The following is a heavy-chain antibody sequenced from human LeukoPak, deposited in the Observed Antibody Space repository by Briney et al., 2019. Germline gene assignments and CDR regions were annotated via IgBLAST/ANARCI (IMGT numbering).Heavy chain of an antibody. CDR1: GFTFSSYA. CDR2: ISYDGSNK. J-gene: IGHJ4*02. Sequence: PGRSLRLSCAASGFTFSSYAMHWVRQAPGKGLEWVAVISYDGSNKYYADSVKGRFTISRDNSENTLYLQMNSLRAEDTAVYYCARDTAVRGFDYWGQGTLVTVSS. V-gene: IGHV3-30*04. D-gene: IGHD3-10*01. CDR3: ARDTAVRGFDY.